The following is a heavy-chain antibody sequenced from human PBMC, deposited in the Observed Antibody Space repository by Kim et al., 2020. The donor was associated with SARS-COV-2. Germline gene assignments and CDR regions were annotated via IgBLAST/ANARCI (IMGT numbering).Heavy chain of an antibody. D-gene: IGHD3-3*01. Sequence: YNGNTNYAQKLQGRVTMTTDTSTSTAYMELRSLRSDDTAVYYCASPFGDYWGQGTLVTVSS. CDR3: ASPFGDY. J-gene: IGHJ4*02. V-gene: IGHV1-18*01. CDR2: YNGNT.